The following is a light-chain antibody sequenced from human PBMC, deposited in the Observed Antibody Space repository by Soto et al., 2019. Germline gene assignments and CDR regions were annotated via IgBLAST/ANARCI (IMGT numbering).Light chain of an antibody. J-gene: IGLJ2*01. CDR1: SRDIGGYNY. Sequence: QSVLTQPASVSGSPGQSITISCTGTSRDIGGYNYVSWHQQHPGKAPKVIITEVSNRPSGVSDRFSGSKSGNTASLPISGLQAEDEAHYYCSSYVTYNTLVIFGGGTKLTAL. CDR2: EVS. CDR3: SSYVTYNTLVI. V-gene: IGLV2-14*01.